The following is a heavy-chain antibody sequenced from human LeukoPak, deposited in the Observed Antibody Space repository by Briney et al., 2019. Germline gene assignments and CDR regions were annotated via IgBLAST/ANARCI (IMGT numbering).Heavy chain of an antibody. J-gene: IGHJ4*02. CDR3: AKAVYDSSGSFDF. V-gene: IGHV3-23*01. D-gene: IGHD3-22*01. CDR2: ISGSGGSP. CDR1: GFSFSTYA. Sequence: GGSLRLSCAASGFSFSTYAMTWVRRAPGKGLEWVSGISGSGGSPYYADSVKGRFTISRDTSKNTLYLQMNSLRAEDMAVYYCAKAVYDSSGSFDFWGQGTLVTVSS.